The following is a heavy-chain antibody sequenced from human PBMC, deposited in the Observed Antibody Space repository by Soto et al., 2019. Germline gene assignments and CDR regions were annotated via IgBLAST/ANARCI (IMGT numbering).Heavy chain of an antibody. J-gene: IGHJ4*02. CDR1: GFSFSAYY. D-gene: IGHD3-10*01. CDR2: INKDGSEQ. Sequence: EVQLVESGGGLVQPGGSLRLSCAASGFSFSAYYMTWVRQAPGKGLEGVASINKDGSEQYYVDSVKGRFTISRDNTKNSLYLQMNSLRAEDAALYYCSRENWFQDYWGQGALVAVSS. V-gene: IGHV3-7*03. CDR3: SRENWFQDY.